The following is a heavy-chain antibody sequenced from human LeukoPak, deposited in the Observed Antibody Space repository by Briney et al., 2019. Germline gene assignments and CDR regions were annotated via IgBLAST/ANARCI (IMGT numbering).Heavy chain of an antibody. V-gene: IGHV3-30*09. CDR3: ARAINWADAFDI. Sequence: GGSLRLSCAASGFSFSSYSIHWVRQAPGKGLEWVAVISSDGNSKNFALSVKGRFAISRDNSKNTLFLQMNNLRSEDTALYYCARAINWADAFDIWGQGTMVTVSS. CDR2: ISSDGNSK. D-gene: IGHD1-1*01. J-gene: IGHJ3*02. CDR1: GFSFSSYS.